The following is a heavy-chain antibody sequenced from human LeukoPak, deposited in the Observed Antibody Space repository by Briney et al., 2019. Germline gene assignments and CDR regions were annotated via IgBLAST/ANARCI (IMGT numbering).Heavy chain of an antibody. CDR1: GFTFNIFT. V-gene: IGHV3-48*01. J-gene: IGHJ4*02. CDR3: VRDRNWAFDY. D-gene: IGHD7-27*01. Sequence: GGSLRLSCAASGFTFNIFTMNWVRQAPGKGLEWISYINTKGKTIYYADSVKGRFTISRDNAKNSLHLQMNGLRAEDTALYYCVRDRNWAFDYWGQGTLVTVSS. CDR2: INTKGKTI.